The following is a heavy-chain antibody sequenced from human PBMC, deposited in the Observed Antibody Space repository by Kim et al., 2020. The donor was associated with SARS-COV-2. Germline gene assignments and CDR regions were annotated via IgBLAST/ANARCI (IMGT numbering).Heavy chain of an antibody. Sequence: APVKGRFTSSRDDSKNTLYLQMNRLKTEDTAVYYCTTGTPPIAAAPPFDYWGQGTLVTVSS. V-gene: IGHV3-15*01. J-gene: IGHJ4*02. CDR3: TTGTPPIAAAPPFDY. D-gene: IGHD6-13*01.